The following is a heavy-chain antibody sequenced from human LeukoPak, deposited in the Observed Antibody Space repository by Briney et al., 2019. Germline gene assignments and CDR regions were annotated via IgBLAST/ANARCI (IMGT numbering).Heavy chain of an antibody. Sequence: GGSLRLSCAASGFTFSSYAMSWVRQAPGKGLEWVSSITPSGDGTYYAASVKGRFTISRDNSKNTLYLQMDSLRADDTAKYYCAKDSPVATWWGQGTLVTVSS. CDR1: GFTFSSYA. CDR2: ITPSGDGT. CDR3: AKDSPVATW. D-gene: IGHD1-26*01. J-gene: IGHJ4*02. V-gene: IGHV3-23*01.